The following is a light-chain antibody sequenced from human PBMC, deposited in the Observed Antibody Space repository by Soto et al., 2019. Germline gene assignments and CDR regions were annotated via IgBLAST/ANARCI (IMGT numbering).Light chain of an antibody. CDR2: KVS. CDR1: SSDVGGSKY. Sequence: QSVLTQPASVSGSPGQSITISCTGTSSDVGGSKYVSWYQQYPGKVPKLLINKVSNRPSGVSNRFSGSKFGNTASLTIYGLLDEDEADYFCTSSTTDSLYVFGTGTKLTVL. CDR3: TSSTTDSLYV. J-gene: IGLJ1*01. V-gene: IGLV2-14*01.